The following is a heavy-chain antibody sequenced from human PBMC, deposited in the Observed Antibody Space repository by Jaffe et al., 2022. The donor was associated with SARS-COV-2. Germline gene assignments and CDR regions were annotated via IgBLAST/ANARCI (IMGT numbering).Heavy chain of an antibody. D-gene: IGHD6-6*01. CDR3: ARGSKWISEGLSSLYYFDY. Sequence: QVQLQESGPGLVKPSGTLSLTCAVSGGSISSSNWWSWVRQPPGKGLEWIGEIYHSGSTNYNPSLKSRVTISVDKSKNQFSLKLSSVTAADTAVYYCARGSKWISEGLSSLYYFDYWGQGTLVTVSS. CDR2: IYHSGST. CDR1: GGSISSSNW. V-gene: IGHV4-4*02. J-gene: IGHJ4*02.